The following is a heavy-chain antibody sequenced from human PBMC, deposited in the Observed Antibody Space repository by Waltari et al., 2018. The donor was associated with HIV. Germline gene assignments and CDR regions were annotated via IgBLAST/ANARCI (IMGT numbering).Heavy chain of an antibody. D-gene: IGHD2-21*02. V-gene: IGHV4-59*11. Sequence: QVQLQESGPGLVKPSGTLSLTCSVSGGSLREHYLTWIRQSPGTGLEWIGYIYQNGNTNYNSSLKSRVTMSVASSKNQFSLKLTSVTAADTAIYYCARGPIMTAGNFYNGFDVWGRGTTVTVSS. CDR3: ARGPIMTAGNFYNGFDV. CDR1: GGSLREHY. J-gene: IGHJ6*02. CDR2: IYQNGNT.